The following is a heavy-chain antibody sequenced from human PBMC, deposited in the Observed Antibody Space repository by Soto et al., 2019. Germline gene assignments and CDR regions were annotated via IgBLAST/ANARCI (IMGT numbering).Heavy chain of an antibody. CDR1: GFTFSDYY. CDR2: ISSRSSNT. Sequence: QVQLVESGGGLVKPGGSLRLSCAVSGFTFSDYYMTWIRQAPGKGLEWVSDISSRSSNTNYADSVKGRFTISRDNAKNTLFLQMNSLRVEDTAVYYCARGRGAAADYFDFWGQGTLVTVSS. V-gene: IGHV3-11*05. D-gene: IGHD6-13*01. J-gene: IGHJ4*02. CDR3: ARGRGAAADYFDF.